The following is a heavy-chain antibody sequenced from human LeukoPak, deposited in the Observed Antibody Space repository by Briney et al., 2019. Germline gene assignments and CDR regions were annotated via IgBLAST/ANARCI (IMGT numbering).Heavy chain of an antibody. Sequence: TGGSLRLSCVASGFTLSSHNINWVRQAPGKGLEWVSHISSSGSITYYGDSVKGRITISRDNAKNSVPLYMNSLKAEDSAVYYCARPCITAFDIWGQGTMVTVSS. V-gene: IGHV3-48*01. CDR2: ISSSGSIT. CDR3: ARPCITAFDI. D-gene: IGHD3-10*01. CDR1: GFTLSSHN. J-gene: IGHJ3*02.